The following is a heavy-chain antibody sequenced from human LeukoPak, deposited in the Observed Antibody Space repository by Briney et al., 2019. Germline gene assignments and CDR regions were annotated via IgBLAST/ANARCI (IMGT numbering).Heavy chain of an antibody. Sequence: GGSLRLSCAASGFTPSSYSMNWVRQAPGKGLGWLSYISSSSINIYSADFVKGRFTISRDNARNSLYLQMNSLRAEDTAVYYCARARGSYSFDYWGQGTLVTVSS. J-gene: IGHJ4*02. CDR3: ARARGSYSFDY. V-gene: IGHV3-48*04. CDR1: GFTPSSYS. CDR2: ISSSSINI. D-gene: IGHD1-26*01.